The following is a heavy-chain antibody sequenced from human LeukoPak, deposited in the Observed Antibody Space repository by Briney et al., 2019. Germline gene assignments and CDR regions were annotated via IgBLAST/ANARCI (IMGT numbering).Heavy chain of an antibody. CDR1: GYSFTSYW. D-gene: IGHD6-13*01. J-gene: IGHJ4*02. CDR2: IYPGDSDT. CDR3: ARRSSSSWLYYFDY. V-gene: IGHV5-51*01. Sequence: GESLKISCKGSGYSFTSYWIGWVRQMPGKGLEWMGIIYPGDSDTRYSPSFQGQVTISADKSISTAYLQWSSLKASDTAMYYCARRSSSSWLYYFDYWAREPWSPSPQ.